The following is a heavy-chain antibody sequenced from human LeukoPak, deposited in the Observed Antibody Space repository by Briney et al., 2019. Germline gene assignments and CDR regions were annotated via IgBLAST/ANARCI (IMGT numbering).Heavy chain of an antibody. V-gene: IGHV4-34*01. CDR3: ARQNGYFEWSPLRYYGMDV. D-gene: IGHD3-9*01. CDR2: ISHSGGT. Sequence: PSETLSLTCAVYGGSFSAYYWSWIRQPPGKGLEWIGEISHSGGTNYNPSLKSRVTISVDTSNDQFSLKLSSVTAADTGVYYCARQNGYFEWSPLRYYGMDVWGKGTTVTVSS. J-gene: IGHJ6*04. CDR1: GGSFSAYY.